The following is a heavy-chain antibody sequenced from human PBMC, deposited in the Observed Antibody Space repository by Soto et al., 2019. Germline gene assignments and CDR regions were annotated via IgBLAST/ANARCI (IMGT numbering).Heavy chain of an antibody. Sequence: ASVKVSCKASGYTFTGYYMHWVRQAPGQGLEWMGWINPNSGGTNYAQKFQGWVTMTRATSISTAYMELSRLRSDDTAAYYFPRGGYCSGGSCFRTYYFYGFDVWGQGTMVTVSS. V-gene: IGHV1-2*04. CDR3: PRGGYCSGGSCFRTYYFYGFDV. CDR1: GYTFTGYY. D-gene: IGHD2-15*01. CDR2: INPNSGGT. J-gene: IGHJ6*02.